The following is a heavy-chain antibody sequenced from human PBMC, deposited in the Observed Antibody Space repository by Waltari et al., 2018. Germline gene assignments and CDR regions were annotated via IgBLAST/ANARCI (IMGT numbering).Heavy chain of an antibody. J-gene: IGHJ4*02. CDR3: ARSQLFPRWGPFDY. D-gene: IGHD2-21*01. CDR2: ISSSGSTI. V-gene: IGHV3-48*03. Sequence: EVQLVESGRGLVQPGGSLRLSCAASGFTFSSYEMNWVRQAPGKGLEWVSYISSSGSTIYYADSVKGRFTISRDNAKNSLYLQMNSLRAEDTAVYYCARSQLFPRWGPFDYWGQGTLVTVSS. CDR1: GFTFSSYE.